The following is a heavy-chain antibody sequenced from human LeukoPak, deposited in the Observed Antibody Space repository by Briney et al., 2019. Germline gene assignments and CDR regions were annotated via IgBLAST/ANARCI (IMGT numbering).Heavy chain of an antibody. V-gene: IGHV4-34*01. CDR1: GGSFSGYY. CDR3: ARGPGYCSSTSCYAFDI. Sequence: SETLSLTFAVYGGSFSGYYWSWIRQPPGKGLEWIGEIIHSGSTNYNPSLKSRVTISVDTSKSQFSLKLSSVTASDTAVYYCARGPGYCSSTSCYAFDIWGQGTMVSVSS. D-gene: IGHD2-2*01. CDR2: IIHSGST. J-gene: IGHJ3*02.